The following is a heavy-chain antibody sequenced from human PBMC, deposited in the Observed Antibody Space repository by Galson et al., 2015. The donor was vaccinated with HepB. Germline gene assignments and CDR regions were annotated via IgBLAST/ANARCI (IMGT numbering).Heavy chain of an antibody. J-gene: IGHJ6*02. CDR3: ARSTVPLYYYYYGMDV. CDR2: IIPIFGTA. Sequence: SVKVSCKASGGTFSSYAISWVRQAPGQGLEWMGGIIPIFGTANYAQKFQGRVTITADESTSTAYMELSSLRSEDTAVYYCARSTVPLYYYYYGMDVWGQGTTVTVSS. CDR1: GGTFSSYA. V-gene: IGHV1-69*13. D-gene: IGHD1-26*01.